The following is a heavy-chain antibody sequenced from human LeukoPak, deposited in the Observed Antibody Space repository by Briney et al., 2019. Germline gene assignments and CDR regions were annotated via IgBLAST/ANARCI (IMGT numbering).Heavy chain of an antibody. CDR3: AKDMGQGYSSGWYPTYYFDY. CDR2: ICWNSGSI. D-gene: IGHD6-19*01. Sequence: GGSLRLSCAASGFTFDDYAMHWVRQAPGKGLEWVSGICWNSGSIGYADSVKGRFTISRDNAKNSLYLQMNSLRAEDTALYYCAKDMGQGYSSGWYPTYYFDYWGQGTLVTVSS. J-gene: IGHJ4*02. CDR1: GFTFDDYA. V-gene: IGHV3-9*01.